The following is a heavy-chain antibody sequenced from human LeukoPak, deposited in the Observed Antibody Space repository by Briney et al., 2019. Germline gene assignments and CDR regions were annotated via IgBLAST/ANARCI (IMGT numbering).Heavy chain of an antibody. J-gene: IGHJ3*02. CDR1: GYTFSSYG. Sequence: GASVKVSCKASGYTFSSYGISWVRQAPGQGLEWMGWISGFRGNTNYAQNLRGRVTMTTDTSTTTAYMELRSLNSDDTAVYYCARDFLSYDGTEKHYADTFDIWGQGTMVTVSS. CDR3: ARDFLSYDGTEKHYADTFDI. V-gene: IGHV1-18*01. D-gene: IGHD3-22*01. CDR2: ISGFRGNT.